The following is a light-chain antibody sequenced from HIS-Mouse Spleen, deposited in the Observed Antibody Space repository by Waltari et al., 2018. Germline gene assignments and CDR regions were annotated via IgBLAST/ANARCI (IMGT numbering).Light chain of an antibody. V-gene: IGLV3-10*01. Sequence: SYELTQPPSVSVSPGQTARITCSGDALPKKSAYWYPQKSGQAPVLVIYEESNRPSGSPGRFSGSSSGTMATLTIRGAQVEDEADYYCYSTDSSGNHRVFGGGTKLTVL. CDR3: YSTDSSGNHRV. CDR1: ALPKKS. J-gene: IGLJ2*01. CDR2: EES.